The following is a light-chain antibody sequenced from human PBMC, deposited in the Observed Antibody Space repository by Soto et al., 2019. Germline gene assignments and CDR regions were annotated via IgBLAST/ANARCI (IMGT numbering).Light chain of an antibody. J-gene: IGLJ1*01. Sequence: QSVLTQPPSASGAPGQSVTISCTGTKNDIGVYDFVSWYQHHPGKAPRLIIYEVVQRPSGVPYRFSGSKSGNTASLTVSGLQAADEADYFCKSYAGSNTYVFGSGTKV. V-gene: IGLV2-8*01. CDR1: KNDIGVYDF. CDR2: EVV. CDR3: KSYAGSNTYV.